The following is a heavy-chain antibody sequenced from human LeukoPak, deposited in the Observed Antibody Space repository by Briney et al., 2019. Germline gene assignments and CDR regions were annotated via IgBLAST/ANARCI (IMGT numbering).Heavy chain of an antibody. CDR2: INSDGSTT. D-gene: IGHD6-13*01. CDR1: GFTFSSYW. CDR3: ARGGSSSWYGS. V-gene: IGHV3-74*01. J-gene: IGHJ5*01. Sequence: GGSLRLSCAASGFTFSSYWMHWVRQAPGKGLVWVSRINSDGSTTSHADSVKGRFTIPRDNAKNTLFLQMNSLRAEDTAVYYCARGGSSSWYGSWGQGTLVTVSS.